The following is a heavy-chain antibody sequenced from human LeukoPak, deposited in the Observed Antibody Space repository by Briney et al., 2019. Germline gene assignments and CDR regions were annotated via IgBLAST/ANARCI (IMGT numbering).Heavy chain of an antibody. CDR3: AKDAYIISTISAFDI. V-gene: IGHV3-23*01. D-gene: IGHD5/OR15-5a*01. Sequence: GGSLRLSCVASGLTFDSYAMSWVRQAPGKGLEWLSVISGRGTNTYYAAPVKGRFTISRDNSNNTLYLQMSSLRAEDTALYCCAKDAYIISTISAFDIWGQGTLVTVSS. CDR2: ISGRGTNT. CDR1: GLTFDSYA. J-gene: IGHJ3*02.